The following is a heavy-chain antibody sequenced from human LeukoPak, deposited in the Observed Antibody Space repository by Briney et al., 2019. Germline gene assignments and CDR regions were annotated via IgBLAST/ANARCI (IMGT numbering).Heavy chain of an antibody. D-gene: IGHD3-10*01. CDR2: ISSGGTTI. V-gene: IGHV3-48*03. J-gene: IGHJ3*02. CDR3: GAGRQFVGAFDI. CDR1: GFTSNTYE. Sequence: GGSLRLSCAASGFTSNTYESYWVRPAPGKGMEWVSYISSGGTTIKYVDSVKGQFTISRDDAKKSLYLQMNSLRAEDTAIYYCGAGRQFVGAFDIWGQGRLVTVSS.